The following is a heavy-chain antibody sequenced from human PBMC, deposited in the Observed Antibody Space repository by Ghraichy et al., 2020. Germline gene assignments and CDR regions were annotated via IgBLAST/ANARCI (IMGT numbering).Heavy chain of an antibody. CDR2: ISDNSVNT. D-gene: IGHD2-15*01. V-gene: IGHV3-23*01. Sequence: GGSLRLSCAASGFTFRTYLMNWFRQAPGKGLEWVSAISDNSVNTYYADSVKGRFTISRDNSKNTLYLEMNSLRAEDTAIYSCAKDSSARPLDHWGQGTLVTVSS. CDR3: AKDSSARPLDH. J-gene: IGHJ4*02. CDR1: GFTFRTYL.